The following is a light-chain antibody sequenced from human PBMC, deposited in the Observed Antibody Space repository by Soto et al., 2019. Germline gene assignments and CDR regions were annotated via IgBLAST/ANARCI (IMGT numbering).Light chain of an antibody. CDR3: SADADTNIFGWV. Sequence: QSVLTQPPSASGSPGQSVTISCTGTSSDVGGYNYVSWYQQYPGRAPNLMIYEVTKRPSGVPDRFSGAKSANTSAPTVIGALAEEEADYYCSADADTNIFGWVFGGGTKLTVL. CDR2: EVT. V-gene: IGLV2-8*01. J-gene: IGLJ3*02. CDR1: SSDVGGYNY.